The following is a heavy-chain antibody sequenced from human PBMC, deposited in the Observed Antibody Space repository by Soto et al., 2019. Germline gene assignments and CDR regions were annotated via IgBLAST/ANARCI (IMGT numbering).Heavy chain of an antibody. CDR3: ARDRFSGYGPSLYYDY. D-gene: IGHD5-12*01. J-gene: IGHJ4*02. V-gene: IGHV1-69*10. Sequence: VKVSCKASGGTFSSYTISWVRQAPGQGLEWMGRIIPILGIANYAQKFQGRVTITADKSTSTAYMELSSLRSEDTAVYYCARDRFSGYGPSLYYDYWGQGTLVTVSS. CDR2: IIPILGIA. CDR1: GGTFSSYT.